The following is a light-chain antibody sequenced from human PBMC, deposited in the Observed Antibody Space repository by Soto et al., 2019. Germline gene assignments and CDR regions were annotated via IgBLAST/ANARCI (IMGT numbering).Light chain of an antibody. V-gene: IGKV3-15*01. CDR2: RAS. Sequence: EIVMTQSPATLSVSPGERATLSCRASQSVSSNLAWYQQKPGQAPRLLIYRASTRATGIPARFSGSGSGTEFTLTISSLQSEDFAVYYCLQYDNWPPYTFGQGTKLEIK. J-gene: IGKJ2*01. CDR1: QSVSSN. CDR3: LQYDNWPPYT.